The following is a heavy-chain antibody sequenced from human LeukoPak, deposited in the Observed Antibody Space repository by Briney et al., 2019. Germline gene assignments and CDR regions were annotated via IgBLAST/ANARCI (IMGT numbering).Heavy chain of an antibody. CDR2: IYYSGST. CDR1: GGSISSYY. J-gene: IGHJ4*02. V-gene: IGHV4-59*08. CDR3: ARLGTTGTTGFDY. Sequence: PSETLSLTCTVSGGSISSYYWSWIRQPPGKGLEWIGYIYYSGSTNYKPSLKSRVTISVVTSKNQFSLKLSSVAAADTAVYYCARLGTTGTTGFDYWGQGTLITVSS. D-gene: IGHD1-1*01.